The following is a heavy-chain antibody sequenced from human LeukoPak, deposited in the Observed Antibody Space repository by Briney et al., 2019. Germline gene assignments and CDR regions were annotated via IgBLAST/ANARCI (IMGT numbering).Heavy chain of an antibody. J-gene: IGHJ4*02. CDR3: ARQGDSNGYSTLDY. CDR2: IYYSETT. CDR1: GDSVSRSTYY. V-gene: IGHV4-39*01. Sequence: SETLSLTCTVSGDSVSRSTYYWGWIRQPPGKGLEWIGTIYYSETTYYNPSLKSRVTISVDSSKNQFSLKVTSVTATDTAVYYCARQGDSNGYSTLDYWGQGILVTVSS. D-gene: IGHD3-22*01.